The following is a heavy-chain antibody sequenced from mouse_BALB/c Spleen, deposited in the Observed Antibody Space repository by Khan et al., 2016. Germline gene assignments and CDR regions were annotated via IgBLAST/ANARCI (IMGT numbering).Heavy chain of an antibody. CDR3: ARDDQDFDAWFAS. V-gene: IGHV2-9*02. CDR2: IWAGGST. J-gene: IGHJ3*01. Sequence: VQLVESGPGLVAPSQSLSITCTVSGFSLTNSGVHWVRQPPRKGLDWLGVIWAGGSTDYNSALMSRLSITRDTTQNQVFLKMNSLQTDDTAMYYCARDDQDFDAWFASWGQGTLVTVSA. CDR1: GFSLTNSG.